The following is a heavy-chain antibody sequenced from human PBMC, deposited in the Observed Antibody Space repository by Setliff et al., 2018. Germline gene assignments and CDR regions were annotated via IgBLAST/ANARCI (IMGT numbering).Heavy chain of an antibody. D-gene: IGHD4-4*01. V-gene: IGHV1-69*05. CDR3: ARADYIRYFYMDA. J-gene: IGHJ6*03. CDR2: IIPIFGTA. CDR1: GATFSSYA. Sequence: VKVSCKASGATFSSYAINWVRQAPGQGLEWMGGIIPIFGTANYAQKFQGRLTITTVGSTSTAYMELSSLRSEDTAVYYCARADYIRYFYMDAWGKGTTVTVSS.